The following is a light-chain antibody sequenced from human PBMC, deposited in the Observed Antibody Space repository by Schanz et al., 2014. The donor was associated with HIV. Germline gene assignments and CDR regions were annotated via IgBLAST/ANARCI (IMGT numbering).Light chain of an antibody. CDR1: QNVISN. J-gene: IGKJ3*01. CDR2: GAS. V-gene: IGKV3D-15*01. Sequence: EIVLTQSPGTLSLSPGERVTLSCRASQNVISNYLAWYQQKPGQAPRLLLFGASRRATGIPDRFSGSGSGTEFTLTISSLQSEDFAVYYCQQYNNWPPFTFGPGTKVDIK. CDR3: QQYNNWPPFT.